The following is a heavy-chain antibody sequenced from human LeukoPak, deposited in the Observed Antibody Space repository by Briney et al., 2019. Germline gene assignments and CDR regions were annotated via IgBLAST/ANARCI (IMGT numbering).Heavy chain of an antibody. Sequence: GGSLRLSRAASGFTFSSYWMHWVRQVPGKGLVWVSRINSDESSTTYADSVKGRFTISRDNAKNTLYLQMNSLRAEDTAMYYCARGGYYASGSFQRWGQGTLVTVSS. CDR3: ARGGYYASGSFQR. D-gene: IGHD3-10*01. CDR1: GFTFSSYW. CDR2: INSDESST. V-gene: IGHV3-74*01. J-gene: IGHJ4*02.